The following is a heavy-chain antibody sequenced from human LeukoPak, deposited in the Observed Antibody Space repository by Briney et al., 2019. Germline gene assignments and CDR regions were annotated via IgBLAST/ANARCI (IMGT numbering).Heavy chain of an antibody. CDR3: VSWAGGNSDVASFDY. CDR2: ITHKSGAT. D-gene: IGHD2-21*01. V-gene: IGHV1-2*02. Sequence: ASVNVSCKASGYTFTDYYIHWVRQAPGEEFEWMGWITHKSGATKFAQKFQGRVTLTRDPSIRTVYMELSNLISDDTATYYCVSWAGGNSDVASFDYWGQGTLVTVSS. CDR1: GYTFTDYY. J-gene: IGHJ4*02.